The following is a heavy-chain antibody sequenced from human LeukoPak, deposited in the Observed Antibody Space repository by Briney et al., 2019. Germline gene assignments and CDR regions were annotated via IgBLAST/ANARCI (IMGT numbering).Heavy chain of an antibody. CDR2: IYHSGST. CDR3: ARGVVVVAGYYYYYMDV. J-gene: IGHJ6*03. V-gene: IGHV4-4*02. Sequence: SETLSLTCAVSGGSISSSNWWSWVRQPPGKGLEWIGEIYHSGSTNYNPSLKSRVTISVDTSKNQFSLKLSSVTAADTAVYYCARGVVVVAGYYYYYMDVWGKGTTVTVSS. D-gene: IGHD2-15*01. CDR1: GGSISSSNW.